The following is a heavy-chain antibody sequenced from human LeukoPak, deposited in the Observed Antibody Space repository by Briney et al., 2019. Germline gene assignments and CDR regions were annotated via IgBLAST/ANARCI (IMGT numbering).Heavy chain of an antibody. CDR3: ARGQELRFYNWFDP. J-gene: IGHJ5*02. CDR2: IYYSGST. V-gene: IGHV4-31*03. CDR1: GGSISSGGYY. Sequence: PSETLSLTCTVSGGSISSGGYYWSWIRQHPGKGLEWIGYIYYSGSTYYNPSLKSRVTISVDTSKNQFSLKLSSVTAADTAVYYCARGQELRFYNWFDPWGQGTLVTVSS. D-gene: IGHD1-7*01.